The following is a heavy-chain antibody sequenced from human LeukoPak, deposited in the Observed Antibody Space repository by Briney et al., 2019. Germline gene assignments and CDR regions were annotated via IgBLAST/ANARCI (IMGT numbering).Heavy chain of an antibody. Sequence: GGSLRPSCAASGFTFSSYAMHWVRQAPGEGLEWVAVISYDGSNKYYADSVKGRFTISRDNPKNTLYLQMNSLRAEDTAVYYCAKLQGYSSGPDYWGQGTLVTVSS. CDR3: AKLQGYSSGPDY. J-gene: IGHJ4*02. V-gene: IGHV3-30-3*02. D-gene: IGHD6-19*01. CDR2: ISYDGSNK. CDR1: GFTFSSYA.